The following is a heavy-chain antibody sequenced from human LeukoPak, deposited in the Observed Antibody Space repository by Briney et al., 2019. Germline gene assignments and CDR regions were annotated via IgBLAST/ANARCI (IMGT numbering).Heavy chain of an antibody. CDR2: IWYDESNK. Sequence: GRSLRLSCAASGFTFTSYGMHWVRQAPGKGLEWVAVIWYDESNKYYADSVKGRFTISRDNSKNTLYLQMNSLRAEDTAVYYCAKPRDGYNSWYYFDYWGQGTLVTVSS. V-gene: IGHV3-33*06. CDR3: AKPRDGYNSWYYFDY. D-gene: IGHD5-24*01. CDR1: GFTFTSYG. J-gene: IGHJ4*02.